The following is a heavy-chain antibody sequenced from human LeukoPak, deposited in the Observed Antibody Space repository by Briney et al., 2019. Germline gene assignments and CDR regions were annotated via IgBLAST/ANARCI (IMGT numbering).Heavy chain of an antibody. CDR2: ISSGDSSI. CDR1: GFSFSNFE. J-gene: IGHJ4*02. D-gene: IGHD3-3*01. Sequence: GGSLRLSCVASGFSFSNFEMNWVRQAPGKGLQCVSYISSGDSSIYYADSVKGRFTISRDNAKNSVFLQMNSLRAEDTAIYYCVRELNDLTWGQGTLVTVSP. V-gene: IGHV3-48*03. CDR3: VRELNDLT.